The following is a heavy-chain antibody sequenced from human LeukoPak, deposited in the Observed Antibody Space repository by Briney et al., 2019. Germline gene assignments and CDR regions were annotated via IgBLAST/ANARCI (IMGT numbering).Heavy chain of an antibody. CDR1: GFTFSSYA. CDR3: AKEDSVRREFDY. V-gene: IGHV3-23*01. J-gene: IGHJ4*02. CDR2: ISDSGGST. Sequence: PGGSLRLSCAASGFTFSSYAMSWGRQAPGKGLEWVSGISDSGGSTNYAASVKGRFTISRDNSKDTLYLQMNSLRAEDTAVYYCAKEDSVRREFDYWGQGTLATVSS.